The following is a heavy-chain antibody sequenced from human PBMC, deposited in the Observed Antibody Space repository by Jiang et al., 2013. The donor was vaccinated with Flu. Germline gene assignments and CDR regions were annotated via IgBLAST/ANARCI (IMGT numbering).Heavy chain of an antibody. CDR2: ISSDGTST. CDR3: ARDVGYSYDY. V-gene: IGHV3-74*01. D-gene: IGHD5-18*01. Sequence: GLVWVSHISSDGTSTTYADSVKGRFTISRDNAKNTLYLQMNSLRAEDTAVYYCARDVGYSYDYWGQGTMVTVSS. J-gene: IGHJ3*01.